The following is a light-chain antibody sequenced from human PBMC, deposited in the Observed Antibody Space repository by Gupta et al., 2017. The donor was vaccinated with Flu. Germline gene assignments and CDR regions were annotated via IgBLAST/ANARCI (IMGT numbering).Light chain of an antibody. J-gene: IGLJ1*01. Sequence: GGDNVGSKSVHWFQQKPGQAPVLVPYDDSDRPSGIPERFSGSNSGNMATLTISSVEAGDEADFYCQVWDSGSDHYVFGTGTKVTVL. CDR3: QVWDSGSDHYV. CDR2: DDS. CDR1: NVGSKS. V-gene: IGLV3-21*02.